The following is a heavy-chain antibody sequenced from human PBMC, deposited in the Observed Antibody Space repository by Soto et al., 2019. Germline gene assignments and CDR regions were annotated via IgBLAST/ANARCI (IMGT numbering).Heavy chain of an antibody. J-gene: IGHJ4*02. CDR3: ATSQKGYNWTYFDH. CDR1: GASISGSYYY. D-gene: IGHD1-20*01. V-gene: IGHV4-39*01. CDR2: VFYTGFT. Sequence: SETLSLTCAVSGASISGSYYYWAWLRQSPGKGPEWIGSVFYTGFTSYNPSLESRVSVSVDTSKSQFSLKLSAVTAADTAVYYCATSQKGYNWTYFDHWGQGALVTVSS.